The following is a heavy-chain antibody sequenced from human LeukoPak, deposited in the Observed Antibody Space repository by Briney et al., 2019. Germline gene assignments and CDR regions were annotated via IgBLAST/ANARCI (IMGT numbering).Heavy chain of an antibody. CDR3: ARDSASLPGTFFDY. CDR1: GYIFTYYY. Sequence: GASVTVSFKSSGYIFTYYYMHWVRQAPGQGLEWVGWINLNSGDTKYAQKFQGRVTMTRDTSISTADMELSRLRSDDTAVYYCARDSASLPGTFFDYWGQGTLVSVSS. CDR2: INLNSGDT. J-gene: IGHJ4*02. V-gene: IGHV1-2*02. D-gene: IGHD6-13*01.